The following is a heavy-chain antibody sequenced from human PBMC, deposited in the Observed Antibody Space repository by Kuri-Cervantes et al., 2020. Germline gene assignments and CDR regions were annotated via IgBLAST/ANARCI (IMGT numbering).Heavy chain of an antibody. D-gene: IGHD3-3*01. Sequence: GGSLRLSCAASGFTFSSYGMHWVRQAPGKGLEWVAVIWYDGSNKYYADSVKGRFTISRDNSKNTLYLQMNSLRAEDTAVYYCAKEEGNYDFWSGYLKLGVYWYFDLWGRGTLVTVSS. V-gene: IGHV3-30*02. CDR2: IWYDGSNK. J-gene: IGHJ2*01. CDR3: AKEEGNYDFWSGYLKLGVYWYFDL. CDR1: GFTFSSYG.